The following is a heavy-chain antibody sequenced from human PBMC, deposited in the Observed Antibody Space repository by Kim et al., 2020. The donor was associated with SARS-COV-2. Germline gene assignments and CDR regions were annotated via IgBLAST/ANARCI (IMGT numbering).Heavy chain of an antibody. CDR2: IKSKTDGGTT. CDR1: GFTFSNAW. J-gene: IGHJ6*02. V-gene: IGHV3-15*01. Sequence: GGSLRLSCAASGFTFSNAWMSWVRQAPGKGLEWVGRIKSKTDGGTTDYAAPVKGRFTISRDDSKNTLYLQMNSLKTEDTAVYYCTTELSYYYYGMDVWGQGTTVTVSS. CDR3: TTELSYYYYGMDV. D-gene: IGHD3-16*01.